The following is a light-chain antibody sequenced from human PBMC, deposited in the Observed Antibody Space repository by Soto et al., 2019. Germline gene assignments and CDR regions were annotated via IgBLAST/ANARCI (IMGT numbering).Light chain of an antibody. V-gene: IGKV3-20*01. CDR1: QSVSSNY. CDR2: GAS. J-gene: IGKJ1*01. Sequence: EIVTTQSPATLSVSPGERATLSCRASQSVSSNYLAWYQQKPGQAPRLLIYGASSRATGIPDRFSGSGSGTDFTLTISRLEPEDFAVYYCQQYGSSGTFGQGTKVDI. CDR3: QQYGSSGT.